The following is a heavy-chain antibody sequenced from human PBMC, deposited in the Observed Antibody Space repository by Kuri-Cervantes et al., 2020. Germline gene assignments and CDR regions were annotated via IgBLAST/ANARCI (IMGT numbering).Heavy chain of an antibody. CDR1: GFTFSSYG. V-gene: IGHV3-33*01. Sequence: GESLKISCAASGFTFSSYGMHWVRQAPGKGLEWVAVIWYDGSNKYYADSVKGRFTISRDNSKNTLYLQMNSLRAEDTAVYYCARGRSYDFWSGYYLESLSDYYYYYMDVWGKGTTVTVSS. J-gene: IGHJ6*03. CDR3: ARGRSYDFWSGYYLESLSDYYYYYMDV. D-gene: IGHD3-3*01. CDR2: IWYDGSNK.